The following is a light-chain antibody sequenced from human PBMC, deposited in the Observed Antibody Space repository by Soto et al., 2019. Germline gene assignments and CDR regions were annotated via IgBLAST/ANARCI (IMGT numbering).Light chain of an antibody. V-gene: IGKV2-28*01. CDR2: LGS. Sequence: DIVMTQSPLSLPVTPGEPASMSCRSSQSLLHGNGDNYLDWYVQKPGQSPQLLIYLGSTRASRVPDRFSGSGSGSDFTLNITRVEPADVGIYYCMQALQPPRTFGQGTRVEMK. J-gene: IGKJ1*01. CDR3: MQALQPPRT. CDR1: QSLLHGNGDNY.